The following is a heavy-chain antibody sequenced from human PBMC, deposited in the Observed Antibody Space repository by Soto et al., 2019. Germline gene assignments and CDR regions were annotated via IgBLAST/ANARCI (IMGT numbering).Heavy chain of an antibody. CDR2: INPATGAA. CDR1: GYPVTAYY. V-gene: IGHV1-2*02. Sequence: QLHLVQSGAVVKKPGASVTVSCSASGYPVTAYYMHWVRQAPGRGLEWMGGINPATGAAKYTQTFQGRGTLTRGPSTGKVFMELSGLTSEDTAVFYWARGGGVGVAGSAAFDMWGQGTLVTVSS. J-gene: IGHJ3*02. D-gene: IGHD3-3*01. CDR3: ARGGGVGVAGSAAFDM.